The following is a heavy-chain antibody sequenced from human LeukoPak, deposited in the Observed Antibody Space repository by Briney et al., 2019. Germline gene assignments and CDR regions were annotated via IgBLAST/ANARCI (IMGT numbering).Heavy chain of an antibody. Sequence: GASVKVSCKASGYTFTGYYMHWVRQAPGQGLEWMGWINPNSGGTNYAQKFQGRVTMTRDTSISTAYMELSRLRSDDTAVYYCARRDYDILTGCYDGTWDWFDPWGQGTLVTVSS. J-gene: IGHJ5*02. CDR1: GYTFTGYY. D-gene: IGHD3-9*01. CDR2: INPNSGGT. V-gene: IGHV1-2*02. CDR3: ARRDYDILTGCYDGTWDWFDP.